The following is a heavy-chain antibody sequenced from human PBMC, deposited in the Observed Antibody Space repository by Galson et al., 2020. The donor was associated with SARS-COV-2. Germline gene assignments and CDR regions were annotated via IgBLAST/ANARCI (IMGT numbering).Heavy chain of an antibody. J-gene: IGHJ4*02. CDR2: ASGSGGST. D-gene: IGHD6-19*01. Sequence: WGSLRLSSDASGFPFSSYVLSWVRQAPTRGLEWVSGASGSGGSTYYADSVRGRFTISRDSSRNTLYLQMNSLRADDTAVYYCAAGAVAGTGYWGQGTLVTVSS. CDR3: AAGAVAGTGY. V-gene: IGHV3-23*01. CDR1: GFPFSSYV.